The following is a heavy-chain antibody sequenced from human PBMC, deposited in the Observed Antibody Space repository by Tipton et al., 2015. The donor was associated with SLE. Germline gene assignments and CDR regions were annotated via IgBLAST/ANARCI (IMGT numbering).Heavy chain of an antibody. V-gene: IGHV3-30*18. CDR1: GFTFSSYG. Sequence: QVQLVQSGGGVVQPGRSLRLSCAASGFTFSSYGMHWVRQAPGKGLEWVAVIWYDGSNKYYADSVKGRFTISRDNSKNTLYLQMNSLRAEDTAVYYCAKAFTPRDAFDIWGQGTMVTVSS. J-gene: IGHJ3*02. CDR2: IWYDGSNK. D-gene: IGHD2-15*01. CDR3: AKAFTPRDAFDI.